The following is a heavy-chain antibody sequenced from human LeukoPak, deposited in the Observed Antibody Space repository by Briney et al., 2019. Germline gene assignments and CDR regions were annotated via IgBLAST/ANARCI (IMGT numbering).Heavy chain of an antibody. V-gene: IGHV3-21*01. CDR1: GFTFSNYF. Sequence: GGSLRLSCAASGFTFSNYFMNWVRQAPGKGLEWVSSISSSSSYIYYADSMKGRFTISRDNAKNSLYLQMNSLRAEDTAVYYCARDYGGSSPFDYWGQGTLVTVSS. CDR3: ARDYGGSSPFDY. CDR2: ISSSSSYI. J-gene: IGHJ4*02. D-gene: IGHD4-23*01.